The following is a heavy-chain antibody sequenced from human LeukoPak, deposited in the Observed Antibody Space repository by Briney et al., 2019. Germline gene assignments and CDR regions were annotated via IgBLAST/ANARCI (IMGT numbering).Heavy chain of an antibody. V-gene: IGHV1-8*03. CDR1: GCTFTSYH. CDR2: MNPYSGDR. CDR3: ARTTSLTASGYDY. D-gene: IGHD4-17*01. J-gene: IGHJ4*02. Sequence: ASVKVSCKTSGCTFTSYHINWVRQATGQGLEWMGWMNPYSGDRGYAQKFQGRVSITSDTSISTAYMELSSLGSEDTAVYFCARTTSLTASGYDYWGQGTLVTVSS.